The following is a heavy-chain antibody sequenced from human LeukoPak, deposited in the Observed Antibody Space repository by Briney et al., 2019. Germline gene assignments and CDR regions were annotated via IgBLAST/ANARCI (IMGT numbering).Heavy chain of an antibody. CDR2: ISGSGGST. V-gene: IGHV3-23*01. Sequence: AGGSLRLSCAASGFTFSSYAMSWVRQAPGKGLEGVSAISGSGGSTYYADSVKGRFTISRDNSKNTLYLQMNSLRAEDTAVYYCARLRFLEWLTQGQYYFDYWGQGTLVTVSS. D-gene: IGHD3-3*01. J-gene: IGHJ4*02. CDR1: GFTFSSYA. CDR3: ARLRFLEWLTQGQYYFDY.